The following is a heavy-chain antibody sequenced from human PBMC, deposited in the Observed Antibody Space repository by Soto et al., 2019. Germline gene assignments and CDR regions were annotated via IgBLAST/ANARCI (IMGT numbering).Heavy chain of an antibody. CDR3: AASRAYDSSDCSGFHYGMDV. V-gene: IGHV3-9*01. D-gene: IGHD3-22*01. Sequence: EVQLVESGGDLVQPGRSLRLSCAASGFTFDDYAMHWVRQVPGKGLQWVSGLSWNGVTIGYAASVKGRFTISRDNAKKSLYLQMNGLRPDDTALYYCAASRAYDSSDCSGFHYGMDVWGLGTTVAVSS. CDR2: LSWNGVTI. CDR1: GFTFDDYA. J-gene: IGHJ6*02.